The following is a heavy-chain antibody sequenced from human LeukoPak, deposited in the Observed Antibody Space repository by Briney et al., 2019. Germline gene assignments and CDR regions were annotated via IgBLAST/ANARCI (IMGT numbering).Heavy chain of an antibody. V-gene: IGHV3-23*01. CDR1: GFTFSSYA. Sequence: GGSLRLSCAASGFTFSSYAMSWVRQAPGKGLEWVSAISGSAGSTYYADSVKGRFTISRDNSKNTLYLQMNSLRAEDTAVYYCAKRSGGLLRYFDYWGQGTLVTVSS. CDR2: ISGSAGST. D-gene: IGHD3-10*01. J-gene: IGHJ4*02. CDR3: AKRSGGLLRYFDY.